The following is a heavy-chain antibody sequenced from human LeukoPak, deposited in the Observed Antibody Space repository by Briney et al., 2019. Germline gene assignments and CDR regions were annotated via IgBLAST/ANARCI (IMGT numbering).Heavy chain of an antibody. V-gene: IGHV1-18*01. CDR3: ARDNKFGGVIVLLDY. CDR2: ISAYNGNT. Sequence: GASVKVSCKASGYTFTSYGISWVRQAPGQGLEWMGWISAYNGNTNYAQKLQGRVTMTTDTSTSTAYMELRSLRSGDTAVYYCARDNKFGGVIVLLDYWGQGTLVTVSS. J-gene: IGHJ4*02. CDR1: GYTFTSYG. D-gene: IGHD3-16*02.